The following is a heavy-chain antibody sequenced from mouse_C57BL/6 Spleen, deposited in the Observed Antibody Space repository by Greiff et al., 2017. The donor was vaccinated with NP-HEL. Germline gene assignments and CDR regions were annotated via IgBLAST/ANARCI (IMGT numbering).Heavy chain of an antibody. J-gene: IGHJ2*01. CDR1: GFSLSTSGMG. CDR2: IYWDDDK. CDR3: ARDYGNYDRYYFDY. V-gene: IGHV8-12*01. D-gene: IGHD2-1*01. Sequence: QVTLKECGPGILQSSQTLSLTCSFSGFSLSTSGMGVSWIRQPSGKGLEWLAHIYWDDDKRYNPSLKSRLTISKDTSRNQVFLKITSVDTADTATYYCARDYGNYDRYYFDYWGQGTTLTVSS.